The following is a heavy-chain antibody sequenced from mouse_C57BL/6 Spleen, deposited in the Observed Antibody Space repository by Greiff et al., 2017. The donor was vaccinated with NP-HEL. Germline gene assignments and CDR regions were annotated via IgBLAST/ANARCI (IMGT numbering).Heavy chain of an antibody. CDR3: ARQSGSSPSYAMDY. CDR1: GFNIKNTY. V-gene: IGHV14-3*01. Sequence: EVQGVESVAELVRPGASVKLSCTASGFNIKNTYMHWVKQRPEQGLEWIGRIDPANGNTKYAPKFQGKATITADTSSNTAYLQLSSLTSEDTAIYYCARQSGSSPSYAMDYWGQGTSVTVSS. J-gene: IGHJ4*01. CDR2: IDPANGNT. D-gene: IGHD1-1*01.